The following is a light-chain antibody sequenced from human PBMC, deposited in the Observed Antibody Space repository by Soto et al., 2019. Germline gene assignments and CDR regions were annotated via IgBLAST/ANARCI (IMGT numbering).Light chain of an antibody. CDR3: QQG. CDR2: GAS. CDR1: QSVSSSY. V-gene: IGKV3-20*01. Sequence: EIVLTQSPGTLSLSPGERATLSCRASQSVSSSYLAWYQQKPGQAPRLIIYGASSRATGIPDRFSGSGSGTDFTLTISRLEPEDFAVYYCQQGFGPGTKVDIK. J-gene: IGKJ3*01.